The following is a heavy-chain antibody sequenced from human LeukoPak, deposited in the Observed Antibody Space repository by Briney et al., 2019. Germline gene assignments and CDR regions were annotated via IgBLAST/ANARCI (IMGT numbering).Heavy chain of an antibody. CDR1: GGSISSSSYY. Sequence: PSETLSLTCTVSGGSISSSSYYWSWVRQAPGKGLEWVANIKQDGSEKYYVDSVKGRFTISRDNAKNSLYLQMNSLRAEDTAVYYCARDRLEWFHNSFDYWGQGTLVTVSS. CDR2: IKQDGSEK. D-gene: IGHD3-3*01. CDR3: ARDRLEWFHNSFDY. V-gene: IGHV3-7*01. J-gene: IGHJ4*02.